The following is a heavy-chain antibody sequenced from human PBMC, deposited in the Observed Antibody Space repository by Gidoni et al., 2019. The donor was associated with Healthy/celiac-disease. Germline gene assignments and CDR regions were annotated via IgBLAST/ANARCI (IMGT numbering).Heavy chain of an antibody. V-gene: IGHV3-30-3*01. J-gene: IGHJ4*02. D-gene: IGHD3-3*01. CDR3: AQSTLSLVIIPPPDY. CDR2: ISFDGSNK. Sequence: QVQLVESGGGVVQPGRSLRLSCAASGYTFSSYAIPWVRQAPGKGLEWVAVISFDGSNKYYADSVKGRFTISRDNSKNTLYLQMNSLRVEDTAVYYCAQSTLSLVIIPPPDYWGQGTLVTVSS. CDR1: GYTFSSYA.